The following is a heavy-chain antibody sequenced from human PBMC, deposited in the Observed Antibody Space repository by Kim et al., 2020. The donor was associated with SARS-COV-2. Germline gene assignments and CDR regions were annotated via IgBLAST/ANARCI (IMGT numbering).Heavy chain of an antibody. CDR1: GYTFTSYA. CDR2: INTNTGNP. D-gene: IGHD6-19*01. J-gene: IGHJ6*02. V-gene: IGHV7-4-1*02. CDR3: ARVNELGSGIRSRYYGMDV. Sequence: ASVKVSCKASGYTFTSYAMNWVRQASGQGLEWMGWINTNTGNPTYAQGFTGRFVFSLDTSVSTAYLQISSLKAEDTAVYYCARVNELGSGIRSRYYGMDVWGQGTTVTVSS.